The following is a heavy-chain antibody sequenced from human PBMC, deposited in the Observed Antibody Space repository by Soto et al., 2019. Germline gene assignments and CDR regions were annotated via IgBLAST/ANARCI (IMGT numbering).Heavy chain of an antibody. D-gene: IGHD3-10*01. CDR3: ARVDYYGSGSYYTDAFDI. V-gene: IGHV3-11*04. J-gene: IGHJ3*02. Sequence: GGSLRLSCAASGFTFSDYYMSWIRQAPGKGLEWVSYISSSGSTIYYADSVKGRFTISRDNAKNSLYLQMNSLRAEDTAVYYCARVDYYGSGSYYTDAFDIWGQGTMVTVS. CDR1: GFTFSDYY. CDR2: ISSSGSTI.